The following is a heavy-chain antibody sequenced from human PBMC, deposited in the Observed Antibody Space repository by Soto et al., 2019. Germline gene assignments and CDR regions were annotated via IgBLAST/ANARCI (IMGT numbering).Heavy chain of an antibody. D-gene: IGHD2-21*01. V-gene: IGHV4-30-2*01. CDR1: GGSISSGGYS. CDR2: IYHSGST. Sequence: SETLSLTCAVSGGSISSGGYSWSWIRQPPGKGLEWIGYIYHSGSTYYNPSLKSRVTISVDRSKNQFSLKLSSVNAADTAVYYCAREVVEGYYYYGMDVWGQGTTVTVSS. CDR3: AREVVEGYYYYGMDV. J-gene: IGHJ6*02.